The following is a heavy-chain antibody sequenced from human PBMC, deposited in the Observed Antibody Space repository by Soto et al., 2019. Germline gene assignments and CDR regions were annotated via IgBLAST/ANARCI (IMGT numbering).Heavy chain of an antibody. D-gene: IGHD6-19*01. CDR2: IKSKTDGGTT. J-gene: IGHJ4*02. CDR3: TTGEDESSGWFDY. CDR1: GFTFSNAW. V-gene: IGHV3-15*01. Sequence: GGSLRLSCAASGFTFSNAWMSWVRQAPGKGLEWVGRIKSKTDGGTTDYAAPVKGRFTISRDDSKNTLYLQMNSLKTEDTAVYYCTTGEDESSGWFDYWGQGTLVTVSS.